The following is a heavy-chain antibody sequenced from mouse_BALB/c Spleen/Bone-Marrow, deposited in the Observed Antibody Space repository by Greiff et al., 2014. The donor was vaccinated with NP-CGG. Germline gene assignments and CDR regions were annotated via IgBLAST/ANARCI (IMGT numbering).Heavy chain of an antibody. V-gene: IGHV1-9*01. D-gene: IGHD2-14*01. CDR1: GYTLSSYW. CDR3: ARDYRYDGAMDY. Sequence: FQLQQSGAELMKPGASVKISCKATGYTLSSYWIEWVKQRPGHGLEWIGEILPGSGTTNYNENFKGKATFTADTSSNAAYMQLSSLTSEDSAVYYCARDYRYDGAMDYWGQGTSATVSS. J-gene: IGHJ4*01. CDR2: ILPGSGTT.